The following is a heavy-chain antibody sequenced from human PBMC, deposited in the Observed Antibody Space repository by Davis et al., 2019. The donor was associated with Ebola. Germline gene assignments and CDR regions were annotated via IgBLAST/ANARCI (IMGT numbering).Heavy chain of an antibody. Sequence: GESLKISCAASGFTFSGSAMHWVRQAPGKGLEWVAVIWYDGSNKYYADSVKGRFTISRDNSKNTLYLQMNSLRAEDTAVYYCARGERAYDFWSGSYYYGMDVWGQGTTVTVSS. CDR1: GFTFSGSA. V-gene: IGHV3-33*08. J-gene: IGHJ6*02. CDR2: IWYDGSNK. D-gene: IGHD3-3*01. CDR3: ARGERAYDFWSGSYYYGMDV.